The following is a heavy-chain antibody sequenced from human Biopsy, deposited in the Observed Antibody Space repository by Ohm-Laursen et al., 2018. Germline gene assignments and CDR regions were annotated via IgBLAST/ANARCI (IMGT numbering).Heavy chain of an antibody. Sequence: SETLSLTCAVFGKTFSDYQWSWIRQPPGKGLEWIGQINQAGTTYYNPSLKNRVSISADASKYELSLSLTSVTAADTAVYLCGNEVHGRDYWGLGAQVTVSS. CDR3: GNEVHGRDY. CDR2: INQAGTT. CDR1: GKTFSDYQ. D-gene: IGHD2-15*01. J-gene: IGHJ4*02. V-gene: IGHV4-34*08.